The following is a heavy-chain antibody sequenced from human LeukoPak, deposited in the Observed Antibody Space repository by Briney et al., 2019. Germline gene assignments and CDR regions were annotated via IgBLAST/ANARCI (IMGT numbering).Heavy chain of an antibody. D-gene: IGHD2-15*01. V-gene: IGHV4-30-4*01. CDR3: ARDRGYCSGGSCLDNWFDP. J-gene: IGHJ5*02. CDR2: IYCSGNT. CDR1: GGSISSGDYY. Sequence: SQTLSLTCTVSGGSISSGDYYWTWIRQPPGKGLEWIGYIYCSGNTYYNPSLKSRVAMSVATSKNQFSLRLSSVTAADTAVYYCARDRGYCSGGSCLDNWFDPWGQGTLVTVSS.